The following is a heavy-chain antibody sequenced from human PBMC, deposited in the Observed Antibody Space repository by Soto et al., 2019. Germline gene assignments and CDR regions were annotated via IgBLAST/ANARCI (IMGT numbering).Heavy chain of an antibody. V-gene: IGHV1-69*12. J-gene: IGHJ6*02. CDR3: ARDQHNGNVIKLLYYYGMDV. D-gene: IGHD3-10*01. CDR1: GGTFSSYA. CDR2: IIPIFGTA. Sequence: QVQLVQSGAEVKKPGSSVKFSCMASGGTFSSYAISWVRQAPGQGLEWMGGIIPIFGTANYAQKFQGRVTITADESTSTACMELSSLRSEYTAVYYCARDQHNGNVIKLLYYYGMDVWGQGTRVTVSS.